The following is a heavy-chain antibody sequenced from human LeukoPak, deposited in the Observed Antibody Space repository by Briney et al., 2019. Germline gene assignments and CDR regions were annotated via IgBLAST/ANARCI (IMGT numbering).Heavy chain of an antibody. V-gene: IGHV3-11*01. Sequence: GGSLRLSCAASGFPFSDHYMIWIRQAPGKGLEWVSYIDYDGTGMSYADSVKGRFTISRDNAKKTLYLEMRSLTVEDSAVYYCAGPYDYGDLSFWGQGSLVSVSS. CDR3: AGPYDYGDLSF. J-gene: IGHJ4*02. CDR1: GFPFSDHY. D-gene: IGHD4-17*01. CDR2: IDYDGTGM.